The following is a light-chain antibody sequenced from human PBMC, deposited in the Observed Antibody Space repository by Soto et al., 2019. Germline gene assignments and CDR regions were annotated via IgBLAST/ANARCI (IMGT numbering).Light chain of an antibody. J-gene: IGKJ1*01. CDR1: QGISSR. V-gene: IGKV1-12*01. CDR3: QQANNFPWT. CDR2: AAS. Sequence: DIQMTQSPSSVSASVGDRVTITCRASQGISSRVAWYHQKPGTPPQLLIYAASTLQGGVPSRFSGSGSGTDFTLTISSLQPEDFATYYCQQANNFPWTFGQGTKVAIK.